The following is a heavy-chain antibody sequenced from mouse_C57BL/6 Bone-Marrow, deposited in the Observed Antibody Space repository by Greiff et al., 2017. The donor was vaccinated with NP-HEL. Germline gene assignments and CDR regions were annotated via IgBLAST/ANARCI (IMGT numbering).Heavy chain of an antibody. CDR3: ARGTAQATAFDY. D-gene: IGHD3-2*02. J-gene: IGHJ2*01. CDR2: IYPRSGNT. CDR1: GYTFTSYG. Sequence: VKLQESGAELARPGASVKLSCKASGYTFTSYGISWVKQRTGQGLEWIGEIYPRSGNTYYNEKFKGKATLTADKSSSTAYMELRSLTSEDSAVYFCARGTAQATAFDYWGQGTTLTVSS. V-gene: IGHV1-81*01.